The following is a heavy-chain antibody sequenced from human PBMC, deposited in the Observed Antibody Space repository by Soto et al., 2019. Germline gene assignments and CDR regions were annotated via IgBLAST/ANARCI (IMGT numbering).Heavy chain of an antibody. J-gene: IGHJ6*02. Sequence: GGSLILSCAASGFTFDDYAMHWVRQAPGKGLEWVSLISGDGGSTYYADSVKGRFTISRDNSKNSLYLQMNSLRTEDTALYYCAKDRSGGSHDYYYYYGMDVWGQGSTVTVSS. V-gene: IGHV3-43*02. D-gene: IGHD2-15*01. CDR1: GFTFDDYA. CDR2: ISGDGGST. CDR3: AKDRSGGSHDYYYYYGMDV.